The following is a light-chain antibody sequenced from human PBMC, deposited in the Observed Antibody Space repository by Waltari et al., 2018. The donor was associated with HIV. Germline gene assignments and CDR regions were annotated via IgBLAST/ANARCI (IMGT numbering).Light chain of an antibody. CDR1: SSNIGNDN. CDR3: VGWDGSLSGYV. V-gene: IGLV1-47*01. CDR2: KNY. Sequence: QSVLTPPPSASGTPGQTVTISCSGSSSNIGNDNVSWYQQLPGMTPKLLIYKNYQRPSGVPDRFAGSKSGTSASLAISGLRSEDEADYYCVGWDGSLSGYVFGAGTKVTVL. J-gene: IGLJ1*01.